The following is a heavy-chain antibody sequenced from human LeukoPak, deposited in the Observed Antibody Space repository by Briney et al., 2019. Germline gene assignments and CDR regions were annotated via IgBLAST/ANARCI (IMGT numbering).Heavy chain of an antibody. CDR1: GGSISSGGYY. CDR2: IYYSGST. D-gene: IGHD3-9*01. V-gene: IGHV4-31*03. Sequence: PSETLSLTCTVSGGSISSGGYYWSWIRQHPGKGLEWIGYIYYSGSTYYNPSLKSRVTISVDTSKNQFSLKLSSVTAADTAVYYCARAPYYDILTGYYIDYWSQGTLVTVSS. J-gene: IGHJ4*02. CDR3: ARAPYYDILTGYYIDY.